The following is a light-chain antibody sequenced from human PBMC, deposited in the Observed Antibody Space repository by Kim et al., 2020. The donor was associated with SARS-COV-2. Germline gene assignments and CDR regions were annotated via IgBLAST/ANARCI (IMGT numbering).Light chain of an antibody. Sequence: AYVGDRVTVTCRASQDINHYLAWYQHKPEKVPKLLIYDASGLQPGVPSRFSGSRSGTDFTLTISSLQPEDVATYYCQKYDSAPWTFGQGTKVDIK. CDR3: QKYDSAPWT. J-gene: IGKJ1*01. CDR1: QDINHY. V-gene: IGKV1-27*01. CDR2: DAS.